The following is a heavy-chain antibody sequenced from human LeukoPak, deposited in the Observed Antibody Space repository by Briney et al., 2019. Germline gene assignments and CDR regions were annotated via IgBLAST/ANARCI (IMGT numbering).Heavy chain of an antibody. V-gene: IGHV1-18*01. J-gene: IGHJ5*02. D-gene: IGHD2-15*01. CDR3: ARDRGGSWDP. Sequence: EASVKVSCKASGGTFSSYAISWVRQAPGQGLEWMGRISAYNGNTNYAQKLQGRVTMTTDTSTSTAYMELRSLRSDDTAVYYCARDRGGSWDPWGQGTLVTVSS. CDR1: GGTFSSYA. CDR2: ISAYNGNT.